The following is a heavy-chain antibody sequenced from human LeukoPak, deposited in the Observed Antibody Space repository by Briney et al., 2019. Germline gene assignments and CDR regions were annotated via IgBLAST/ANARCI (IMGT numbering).Heavy chain of an antibody. CDR1: GFSFSIYN. CDR2: ISGSSSHV. D-gene: IGHD5-18*01. J-gene: IGHJ4*02. Sequence: GGSLRLSCEASGFSFSIYNMNWVRLAPGKGLEWVSSISGSSSHVWYADSVKGRFTSSRDNAKNSLYLQMSSLRVEDTAVYYCARDGYSFGHDFDYWGQGTLITVSS. V-gene: IGHV3-21*01. CDR3: ARDGYSFGHDFDY.